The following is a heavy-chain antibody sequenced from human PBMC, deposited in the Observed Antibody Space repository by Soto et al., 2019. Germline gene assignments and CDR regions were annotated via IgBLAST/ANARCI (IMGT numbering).Heavy chain of an antibody. V-gene: IGHV3-23*01. CDR3: AKALGELSPESYDY. J-gene: IGHJ4*02. D-gene: IGHD3-16*02. CDR2: ISGSGGST. CDR1: GFTFSSYA. Sequence: PGGSLRLSCAASGFTFSSYAMRWVRQAPGKGLEWVSAISGSGGSTYYADSVKGRFTISRDNSKNTLYLQMNSLRADDTAVYYCAKALGELSPESYDYWGQGTLVTVSS.